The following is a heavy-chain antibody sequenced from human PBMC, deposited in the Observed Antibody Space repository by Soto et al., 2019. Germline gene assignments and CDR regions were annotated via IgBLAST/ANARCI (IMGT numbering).Heavy chain of an antibody. CDR3: AKGLGYCSSTSCSWGYYYYYGMDV. D-gene: IGHD2-2*01. J-gene: IGHJ6*02. CDR2: ISGSGGST. Sequence: QTGGSLRLSCAASGFTFSSYAMSWVRQAPGKGLEWVSAISGSGGSTYYADSVKGRFTISRDNSKNTLYLQMNSLRAEDTAVYYCAKGLGYCSSTSCSWGYYYYYGMDVWGQGTTVTVSS. CDR1: GFTFSSYA. V-gene: IGHV3-23*01.